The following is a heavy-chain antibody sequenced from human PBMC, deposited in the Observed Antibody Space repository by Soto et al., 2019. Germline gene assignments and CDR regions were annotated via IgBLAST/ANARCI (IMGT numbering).Heavy chain of an antibody. Sequence: QVQLVESGGGVVQPGRSLRLSCAASGFTFSSYAMHWVRQAPGKGLEWVAVISYDGSNKYYADSVKGRFTISRDNSKNTLYLHMNSLRAEETAVYYCVCIAVAGTVWGQGTLVTVSS. V-gene: IGHV3-30-3*01. CDR2: ISYDGSNK. D-gene: IGHD6-19*01. CDR1: GFTFSSYA. CDR3: VCIAVAGTV. J-gene: IGHJ4*02.